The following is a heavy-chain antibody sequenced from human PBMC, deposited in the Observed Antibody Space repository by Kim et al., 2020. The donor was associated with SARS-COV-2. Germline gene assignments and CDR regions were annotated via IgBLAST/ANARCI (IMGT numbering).Heavy chain of an antibody. D-gene: IGHD3-3*01. V-gene: IGHV3-74*01. CDR1: GFTFSSYW. CDR2: INSDGSST. CDR3: ARESGLRFLEWSPPLCWYFDL. J-gene: IGHJ2*01. Sequence: GGSLRLSCAASGFTFSSYWMHWVRQAPGKGLVWVSRINSDGSSTSYADSVKGRFTISRDNAKNTLYLQMNSLRAEDTAVYYCARESGLRFLEWSPPLCWYFDLWGRGTLVTVSS.